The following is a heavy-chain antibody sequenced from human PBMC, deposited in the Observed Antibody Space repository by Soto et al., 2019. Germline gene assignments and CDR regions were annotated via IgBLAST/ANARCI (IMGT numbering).Heavy chain of an antibody. J-gene: IGHJ6*04. D-gene: IGHD3-3*01. Sequence: PSETLSLTCTVSGGSISSYYWSWIRQPPGKGLEWIGYIYYSGSTNYNPSLKSRVTISVDTSKNQFSLKLSSVTAADTAVYYCARHQSNDFWSGYYEDVWGKGTTVTVSS. CDR1: GGSISSYY. V-gene: IGHV4-59*08. CDR2: IYYSGST. CDR3: ARHQSNDFWSGYYEDV.